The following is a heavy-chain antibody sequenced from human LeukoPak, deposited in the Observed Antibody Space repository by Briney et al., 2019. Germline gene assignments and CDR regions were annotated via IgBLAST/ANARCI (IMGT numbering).Heavy chain of an antibody. CDR1: CGSISSYY. CDR3: ARGGPSGSSWPYYYSYGMDV. CDR2: IYTSGST. J-gene: IGHJ6*02. Sequence: SETLSLTCTVSCGSISSYYWSWIRQPAGKGLEWIGRIYTSGSTNYNPSLKSRVTMSVDTSKNQFSLKLSSVTAADTAVYYCARGGPSGSSWPYYYSYGMDVWGQGTTVTVSS. D-gene: IGHD6-13*01. V-gene: IGHV4-4*07.